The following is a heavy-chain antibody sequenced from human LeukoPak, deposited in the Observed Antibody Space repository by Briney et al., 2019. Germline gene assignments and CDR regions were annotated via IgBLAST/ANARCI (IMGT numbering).Heavy chain of an antibody. D-gene: IGHD6-13*01. CDR3: ARRRAGHPAFDI. CDR1: RYGFPSDW. CDR2: IHPTDSDT. Sequence: GVSGTCACQVSRYGFPSDWMRWAGHMPGQGLEWMGSIHPTDSDTRYSPSFQGQVTISADKSISTAYRQWSSLKASDTAMYYCARRRAGHPAFDIWGQGTMVTVSS. V-gene: IGHV5-51*01. J-gene: IGHJ3*02.